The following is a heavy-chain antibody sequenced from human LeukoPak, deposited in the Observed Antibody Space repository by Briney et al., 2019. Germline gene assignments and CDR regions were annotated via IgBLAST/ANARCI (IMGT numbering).Heavy chain of an antibody. J-gene: IGHJ4*02. CDR2: ISGSGGST. D-gene: IGHD2-15*01. V-gene: IGHV3-23*01. CDR1: GFTFSSYA. Sequence: TAGSLRLSCAASGFTFSSYAMSWVRQAPGKGLEWVSAISGSGGSTYYADSVKGRFTISRDNSKNTLYLQMNSLRAEDTAVYYCAKGGCSGGSCYAIGTYYFDYWGQGTLVTVSS. CDR3: AKGGCSGGSCYAIGTYYFDY.